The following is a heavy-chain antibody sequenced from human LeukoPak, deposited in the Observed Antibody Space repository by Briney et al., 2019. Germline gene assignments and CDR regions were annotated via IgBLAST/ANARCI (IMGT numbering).Heavy chain of an antibody. J-gene: IGHJ4*02. V-gene: IGHV3-23*01. Sequence: EGSLRLSCAASGFTFSSYAMSWVRQAPGKGLEWVSAISGSGGSTYYADSVKGRFTISRDNSKNTLYLQMNSLRAEDTAVYYCAKGGSGWFSYFDYWGQGTLVTVSS. CDR3: AKGGSGWFSYFDY. CDR2: ISGSGGST. D-gene: IGHD6-19*01. CDR1: GFTFSSYA.